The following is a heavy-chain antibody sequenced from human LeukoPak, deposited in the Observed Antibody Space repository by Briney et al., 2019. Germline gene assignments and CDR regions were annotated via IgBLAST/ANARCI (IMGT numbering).Heavy chain of an antibody. CDR3: ARGSSIHVLLYHYYYMDV. V-gene: IGHV1-2*02. J-gene: IGHJ6*03. CDR1: GYIFTGYY. Sequence: ASVKVSCKASGYIFTGYYMHWVRQAPGQGLEWMGWINPSSGRTNYAQNFQDRVAMTRDTSISTAYMELSSLRSDDTAVYYCARGSSIHVLLYHYYYMDVWGKGTTVAVSS. CDR2: INPSSGRT. D-gene: IGHD2-2*01.